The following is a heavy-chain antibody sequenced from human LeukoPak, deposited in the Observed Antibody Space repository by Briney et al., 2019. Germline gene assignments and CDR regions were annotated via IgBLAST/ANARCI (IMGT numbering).Heavy chain of an antibody. V-gene: IGHV4-59*01. J-gene: IGHJ4*02. Sequence: SETLSLTCTVSGGSISSYYWSWIRQPPGKGLEWMGYIYYSGSTNYNPSLKSRVTISVDTSKNQFSLKLSSVTAADTAVYYCARAGLGLVATIGFASWGQGTLVTVSS. D-gene: IGHD5-12*01. CDR2: IYYSGST. CDR1: GGSISSYY. CDR3: ARAGLGLVATIGFAS.